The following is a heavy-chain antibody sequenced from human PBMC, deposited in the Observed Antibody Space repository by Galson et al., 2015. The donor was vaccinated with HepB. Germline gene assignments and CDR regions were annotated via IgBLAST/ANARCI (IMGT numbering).Heavy chain of an antibody. Sequence: GISWVRQAPGQGLEWMGWISAYNGNTNYAQKVQGRVTMTTDTSTSTAYMELRSLRSDDTAVYYCASQGGDDHYSSGWYDAFDIWGQGTMVTVSS. V-gene: IGHV1-18*01. CDR3: ASQGGDDHYSSGWYDAFDI. J-gene: IGHJ3*02. CDR2: ISAYNGNT. CDR1: G. D-gene: IGHD6-19*01.